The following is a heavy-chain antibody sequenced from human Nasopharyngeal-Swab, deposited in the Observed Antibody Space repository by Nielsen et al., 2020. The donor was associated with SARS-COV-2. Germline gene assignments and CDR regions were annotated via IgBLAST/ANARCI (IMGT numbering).Heavy chain of an antibody. J-gene: IGHJ6*02. CDR3: ARYVSPYYYGSGSYYNGMDV. CDR2: IYPGDSDT. V-gene: IGHV5-51*01. CDR1: GYSFTSYW. D-gene: IGHD3-10*01. Sequence: GESLKISCKGSGYSFTSYWIGWVRQMPGKGLEWMGIIYPGDSDTRYSPSFQGQVTISADKSISTAYLQWSSLKASDTAMYYCARYVSPYYYGSGSYYNGMDVWGQGTTVTASS.